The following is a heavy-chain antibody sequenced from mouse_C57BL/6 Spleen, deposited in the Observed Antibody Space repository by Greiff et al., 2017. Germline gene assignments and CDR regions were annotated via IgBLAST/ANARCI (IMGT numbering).Heavy chain of an antibody. CDR2: IYPGNSDT. Sequence: DVKLQESGTVLARPGASVKMSCKTSGYTFTSYWMHWVKQRPGQGLEWIGAIYPGNSDTSYNQKFKGRAKLTAVTSASTAYMELSSLTNDDSAVYDCTSYYSNSAWFAYWGQGTLVTVSA. J-gene: IGHJ3*01. CDR3: TSYYSNSAWFAY. V-gene: IGHV1-5*01. CDR1: GYTFTSYW. D-gene: IGHD2-5*01.